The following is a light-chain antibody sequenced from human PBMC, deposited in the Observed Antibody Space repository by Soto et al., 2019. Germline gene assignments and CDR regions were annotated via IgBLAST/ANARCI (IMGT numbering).Light chain of an antibody. CDR2: EVS. CDR3: SSYTSSSTRV. CDR1: SSDVGGYNY. Sequence: QSALTQPASVSGSTGQSITISCTGTSSDVGGYNYVSWYQQHPGKATKLMIYEVSNRPSGFSNRFSGSKSGNTASLTISGLQAEDEADYYCSSYTSSSTRVFGGGTKLTVL. V-gene: IGLV2-14*01. J-gene: IGLJ3*02.